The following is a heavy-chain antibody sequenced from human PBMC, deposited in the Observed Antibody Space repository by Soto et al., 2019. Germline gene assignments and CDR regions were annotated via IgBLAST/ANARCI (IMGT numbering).Heavy chain of an antibody. CDR2: ITPFNGNT. CDR3: ASSDDFWSGYLPSYYGMDV. CDR1: RYTFTYPY. D-gene: IGHD3-3*01. J-gene: IGHJ6*02. Sequence: ASVKGSCKASRYTFTYPYLPWVRQAPGQTPEWMGWITPFNGNTNYAQKFQDRVTITRDRSMSTAYMELSSLRSEDTAMYYCASSDDFWSGYLPSYYGMDVWGQGTTVTVSS. V-gene: IGHV1-45*02.